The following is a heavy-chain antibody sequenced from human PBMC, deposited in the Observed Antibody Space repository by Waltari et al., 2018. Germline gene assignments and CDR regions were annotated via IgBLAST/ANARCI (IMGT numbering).Heavy chain of an antibody. CDR2: IYLSGNT. D-gene: IGHD2-21*01. CDR3: ATDVVDRETDLAH. Sequence: QMQLQESGPGLLRPSETLSLTCTVSGSSLSNHYWTWVRQSPGKGLEWVGNIYLSGNTNVNPSLKGRVTMSVDASKNQFALSLRSVTVADTAVYYCATDVVDRETDLAHWGQGTLVTVSA. V-gene: IGHV4-59*11. CDR1: GSSLSNHY. J-gene: IGHJ1*01.